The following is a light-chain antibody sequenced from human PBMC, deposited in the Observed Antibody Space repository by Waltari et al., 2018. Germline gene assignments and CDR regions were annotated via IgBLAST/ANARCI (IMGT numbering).Light chain of an antibody. J-gene: IGLJ2*01. CDR1: SSNIGGNA. Sequence: QSVLIQPPSVSEAPRQRVTISCSGSSSNIGGNAVNWYQQFPGTTPKLLIHYNDQLASGVSDRFSGSKSGTSASLAISGLQSEDEGDYYCASWDDSLNGWIFGGGTKLTVL. CDR2: YND. V-gene: IGLV1-36*01. CDR3: ASWDDSLNGWI.